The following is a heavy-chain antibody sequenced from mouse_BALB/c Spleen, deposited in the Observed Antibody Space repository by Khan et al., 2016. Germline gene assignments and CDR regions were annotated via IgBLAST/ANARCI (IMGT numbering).Heavy chain of an antibody. CDR2: IWRGGST. Sequence: QVQLKESGPSLVQPSQSLSITCTVSGFSLTTYGVHWVRQSPGKGLEWPGVIWRGGSTDYNAAFMSRLSITKDNSKSQVFFKMNSLQADDTARYYCAKVDDYDSDGAWFAYWGQGSLVTVST. CDR1: GFSLTTYG. CDR3: AKVDDYDSDGAWFAY. D-gene: IGHD2-4*01. J-gene: IGHJ3*01. V-gene: IGHV2-5-1*01.